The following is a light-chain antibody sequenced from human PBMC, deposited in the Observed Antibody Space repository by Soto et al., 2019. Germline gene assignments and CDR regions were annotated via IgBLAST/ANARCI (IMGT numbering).Light chain of an antibody. CDR3: QHYNSYSEA. CDR1: QNINSW. CDR2: KAS. Sequence: IQMTQSPSTLSAALGDIVTITCRASQNINSWLAWYQQKPGKAPKLLIYKASTLKSGVPSRFSGSGSGTEFTLTISSLQPDDFATYYCQHYNSYSEAFGQGTKVDI. V-gene: IGKV1-5*03. J-gene: IGKJ1*01.